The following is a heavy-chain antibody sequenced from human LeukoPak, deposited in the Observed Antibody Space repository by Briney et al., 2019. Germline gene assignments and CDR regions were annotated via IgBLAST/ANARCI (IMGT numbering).Heavy chain of an antibody. CDR1: GYTFTSYY. CDR3: ARDRVRKSIAAAGTDY. Sequence: ASVKVSCKASGYTFTSYYMHWVRQAPGQGLEWMGIINPSGGSTSYAQKFQGRVTMTRDMSTSTVYMELSSLRSEDTAVYYCARDRVRKSIAAAGTDYWGQGTLVTVSS. J-gene: IGHJ4*02. V-gene: IGHV1-46*01. D-gene: IGHD6-13*01. CDR2: INPSGGST.